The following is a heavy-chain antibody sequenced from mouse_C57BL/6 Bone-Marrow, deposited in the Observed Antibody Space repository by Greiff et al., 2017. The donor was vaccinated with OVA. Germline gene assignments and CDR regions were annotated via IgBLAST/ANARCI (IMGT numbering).Heavy chain of an antibody. D-gene: IGHD2-4*01. J-gene: IGHJ4*01. CDR1: GFSLTSYG. Sequence: VHLVESGPGLVPPSQSLSITCTVSGFSLTSYGVDWVRQPPGKGLEWLGVLWGGGSTNYNSAPMSRLSISKDNSKSQIFLKMNSVQTDDTAMYYCAKDYDGARDYWGQGTSVTVSS. V-gene: IGHV2-9*01. CDR3: AKDYDGARDY. CDR2: LWGGGST.